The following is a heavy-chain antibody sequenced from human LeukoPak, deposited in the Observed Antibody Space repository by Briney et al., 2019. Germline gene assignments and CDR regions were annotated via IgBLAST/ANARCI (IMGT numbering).Heavy chain of an antibody. CDR2: ISYDGSNK. V-gene: IGHV3-30*03. CDR1: GLTFSSYG. D-gene: IGHD3-10*01. CDR3: ARTRSYGSGSYDY. J-gene: IGHJ4*02. Sequence: GGSLRLSCAASGLTFSSYGMHWVRQAPGKGLEWVAVISYDGSNKYYADSVKGRFTISRDNAKNSLYLQMNRLRDEDTAVYYCARTRSYGSGSYDYWGQGTLVTVSS.